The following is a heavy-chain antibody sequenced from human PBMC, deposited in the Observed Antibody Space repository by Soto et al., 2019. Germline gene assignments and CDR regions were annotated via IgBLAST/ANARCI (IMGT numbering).Heavy chain of an antibody. V-gene: IGHV3-9*01. CDR2: ITWNSGST. J-gene: IGHJ1*01. CDR1: AFTFDDYA. D-gene: IGHD6-19*01. Sequence: EVQLVESGGTLVQPGRSLRLSCTASAFTFDDYAMHWVRQAPGKGLEWVAGITWNSGSTDYADSVRGRFTISRDNAKSSLYLQMNSLRTDDTAFYYCDTDIGRSAFQGYFLHWGQGTLVTVSS. CDR3: DTDIGRSAFQGYFLH.